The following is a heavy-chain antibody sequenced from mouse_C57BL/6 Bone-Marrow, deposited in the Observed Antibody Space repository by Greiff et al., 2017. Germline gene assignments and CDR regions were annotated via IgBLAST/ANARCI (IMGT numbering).Heavy chain of an antibody. V-gene: IGHV5-17*01. CDR2: ISSGSSTI. CDR1: GFTFSDYG. D-gene: IGHD2-5*01. Sequence: EVQVVESGGGLVKPGGSLKLSCAASGFTFSDYGMHWVRQAPEKGLEWVAYISSGSSTIYYADTVKGRFTISRDNAKNTLFLQMTSLRSEDTAMYYCARYYSNSYWYFDVWGTGTTVTVSS. CDR3: ARYYSNSYWYFDV. J-gene: IGHJ1*03.